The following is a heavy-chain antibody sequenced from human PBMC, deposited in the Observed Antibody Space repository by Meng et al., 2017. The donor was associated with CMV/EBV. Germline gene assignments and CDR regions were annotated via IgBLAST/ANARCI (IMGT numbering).Heavy chain of an antibody. V-gene: IGHV3-23*01. Sequence: GESLRLSCAASGFTFSSYAMSWVRQAPGKGLEWVSAISGSGGSTYYADSVKGRFTISRDNSKNTLYLQMNSLRAEDTAVYSCARDYGDYVFDYWGQGTLVTVSS. CDR2: ISGSGGST. J-gene: IGHJ4*02. D-gene: IGHD4-17*01. CDR1: GFTFSSYA. CDR3: ARDYGDYVFDY.